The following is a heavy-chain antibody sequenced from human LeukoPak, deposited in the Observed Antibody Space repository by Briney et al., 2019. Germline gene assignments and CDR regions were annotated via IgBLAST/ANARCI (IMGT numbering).Heavy chain of an antibody. V-gene: IGHV3-30-3*02. J-gene: IGHJ4*02. CDR1: GFTFSSYA. CDR3: AKSRSGSANWALQIFDN. D-gene: IGHD1-1*01. CDR2: ISYDGSNK. Sequence: GGSLRLSCAASGFTFSSYAMHWVRQAPGKGLEWVAVISYDGSNKYYADSVKGRFTISRDNSKNSLFVQMNSLRAEDTAVYFCAKSRSGSANWALQIFDNWGQGTLVTVSS.